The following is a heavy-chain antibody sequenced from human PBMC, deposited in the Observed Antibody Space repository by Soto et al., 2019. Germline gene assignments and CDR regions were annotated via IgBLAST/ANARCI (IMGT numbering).Heavy chain of an antibody. Sequence: SVKVSCKASGGTFSSYAISWVRQAPGQGLEWMGGIIPIFGTANYAQKFQGRVTITADESTSTAYMELRSLRSDDTAVYYCARPLGDYDILTGRYYYYGMDVWGQGTTVTVSS. J-gene: IGHJ6*02. CDR2: IIPIFGTA. D-gene: IGHD3-9*01. CDR1: GGTFSSYA. V-gene: IGHV1-69*13. CDR3: ARPLGDYDILTGRYYYYGMDV.